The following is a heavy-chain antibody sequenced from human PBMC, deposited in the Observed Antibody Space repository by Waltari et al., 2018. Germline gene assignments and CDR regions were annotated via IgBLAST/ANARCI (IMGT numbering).Heavy chain of an antibody. Sequence: QVQLQESGPGLVKPSETLSLTCTVSGYSISSGYYWCWIRQPPGKGLEWIGSIYHGGNTYYNPSLKSRVTISVDTSKNLFSLKLRSVTAADTAVYYCARVGYCSGGSCYLEYFQEWGQGTLVTVSS. V-gene: IGHV4-38-2*02. D-gene: IGHD2-15*01. J-gene: IGHJ1*01. CDR3: ARVGYCSGGSCYLEYFQE. CDR2: IYHGGNT. CDR1: GYSISSGYY.